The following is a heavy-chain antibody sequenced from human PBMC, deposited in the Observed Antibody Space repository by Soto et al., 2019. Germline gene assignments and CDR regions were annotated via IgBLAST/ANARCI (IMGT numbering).Heavy chain of an antibody. J-gene: IGHJ6*03. CDR1: GYTFTSYG. V-gene: IGHV1-18*01. Sequence: ASVKVSCKASGYTFTSYGISWVRQAPGQGLEWMGWISAYNGNTNYAQKLQGRVTMTTNTSTSTAYMELRSLRSDDTAVYYCARRRADSSGWYQVEGYYYYMDVWGKGTTVTVSS. CDR3: ARRRADSSGWYQVEGYYYYMDV. CDR2: ISAYNGNT. D-gene: IGHD6-19*01.